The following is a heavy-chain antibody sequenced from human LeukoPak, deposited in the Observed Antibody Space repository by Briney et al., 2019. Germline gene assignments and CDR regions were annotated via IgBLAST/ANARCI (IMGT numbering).Heavy chain of an antibody. J-gene: IGHJ5*02. CDR3: ARDKAKWHYAFLGWFDP. Sequence: PGRSLRLSCAASGFTFSSYAMHWVRQAPGKGLEWVAVISYDGSNKYYADSVKGRFTISRDNSKNTLYLQMNSLRAEDTAVYYCARDKAKWHYAFLGWFDPWGQGTLVTVSS. CDR1: GFTFSSYA. D-gene: IGHD1-7*01. V-gene: IGHV3-30*04. CDR2: ISYDGSNK.